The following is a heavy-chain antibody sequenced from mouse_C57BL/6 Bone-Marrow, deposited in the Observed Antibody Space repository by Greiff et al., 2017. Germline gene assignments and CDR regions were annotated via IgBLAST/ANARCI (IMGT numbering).Heavy chain of an antibody. V-gene: IGHV1-4*01. Sequence: QVQLQQSGAELARPGASVKMSCKASGYTFTSYTMHWVKQRPGQGLEWIGYINPSSGYTKYTQTFKDKATLTADKSSSTAYMQLSSLTSEDSAVYYCERWKGAWFAYWCQGTLVTVSA. CDR3: ERWKGAWFAY. J-gene: IGHJ3*01. CDR2: INPSSGYT. CDR1: GYTFTSYT.